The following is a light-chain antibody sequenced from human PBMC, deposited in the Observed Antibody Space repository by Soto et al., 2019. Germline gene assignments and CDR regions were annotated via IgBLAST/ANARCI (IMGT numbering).Light chain of an antibody. CDR1: QSLLHSNGYNY. CDR3: MQTLQTPRT. J-gene: IGKJ1*01. V-gene: IGKV2-28*01. Sequence: DIVMTQSPLSLPVTPGEPASISCRSSQSLLHSNGYNYLDWYLQKPGQSPQLLIYLGSNRASGVPVRFSGSGSGTDFTLKINRVEAEDVGVYYCMQTLQTPRTFGQGTKVEIK. CDR2: LGS.